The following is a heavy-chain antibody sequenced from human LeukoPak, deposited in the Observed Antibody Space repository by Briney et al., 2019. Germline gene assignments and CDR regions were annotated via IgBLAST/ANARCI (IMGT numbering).Heavy chain of an antibody. CDR3: ARPYDFWSGSLDY. V-gene: IGHV3-30*02. D-gene: IGHD3-3*01. CDR2: IRYDGSNK. J-gene: IGHJ4*02. Sequence: GGALRLSCAASGFTFRNYGIHWVRQAPGKGLEWVAFIRYDGSNKYYTDSVKGRFIISRDNSKNTLYLQMNSLRAEDTAVYYCARPYDFWSGSLDYWGQGTLVTVSS. CDR1: GFTFRNYG.